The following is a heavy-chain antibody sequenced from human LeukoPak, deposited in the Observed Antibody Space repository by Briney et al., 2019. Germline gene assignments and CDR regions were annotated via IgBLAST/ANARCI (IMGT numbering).Heavy chain of an antibody. D-gene: IGHD5/OR15-5a*01. Sequence: PSQTLSLTCTVSGGSVSSANYYWGWIRQPAGRGPEWIGRVYSNGGTNYNPSLKSRATLSLDTSKSQLSLKLTSVTAADTAVYYCARDLSVYGVAFDVWGQGTVVTVSS. J-gene: IGHJ3*01. CDR1: GGSVSSANYY. V-gene: IGHV4-61*02. CDR3: ARDLSVYGVAFDV. CDR2: VYSNGGT.